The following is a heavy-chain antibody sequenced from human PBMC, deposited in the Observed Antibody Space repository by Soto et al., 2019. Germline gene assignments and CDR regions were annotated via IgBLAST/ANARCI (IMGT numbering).Heavy chain of an antibody. V-gene: IGHV2-5*02. D-gene: IGHD6-13*01. Sequence: QITLKESGPTLVKPTQTLTLTCTFSGFSLSTSGVGVGWIRQPPGKALEWLGRIYWDDDKRYSPSLKSRLTISHDTSKNQVFLTMTNMNPVDTATYYCAHTCAAACFFDYWGQGTLVTVSS. CDR3: AHTCAAACFFDY. CDR1: GFSLSTSGVG. J-gene: IGHJ4*02. CDR2: IYWDDDK.